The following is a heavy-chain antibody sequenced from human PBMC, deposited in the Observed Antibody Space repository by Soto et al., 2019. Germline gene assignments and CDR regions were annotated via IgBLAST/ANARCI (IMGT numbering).Heavy chain of an antibody. Sequence: QVQLVQSGAEARKPGASVMVSCKASGYSFTSYDITWVRQATGQGLEWVGWMKPNSGTTGYAQKFQGRVTMTTDTSTSTAYLELSSLRSEDTAVYYCAREPFFGEHYSYYFMDVGGKGTTVTVSS. CDR2: MKPNSGTT. V-gene: IGHV1-8*01. CDR1: GYSFTSYD. CDR3: AREPFFGEHYSYYFMDV. J-gene: IGHJ6*03. D-gene: IGHD3-10*01.